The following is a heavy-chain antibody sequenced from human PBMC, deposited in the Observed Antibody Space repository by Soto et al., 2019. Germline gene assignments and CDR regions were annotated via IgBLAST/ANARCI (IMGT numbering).Heavy chain of an antibody. CDR1: GGSISSGESY. CDR2: INHVGGT. D-gene: IGHD3-16*01. CDR3: VRIRYQLPSSVLWLDP. V-gene: IGHV4-39*07. Sequence: SETLSLTGTVSGGSISSGESYGTWIRQPPWKGLEWIVEINHVGGTNYNPSLKSRVTMSVDTSQNQFSLRLISVTAADTAMYFCVRIRYQLPSSVLWLDPWGQGTPVTVSS. J-gene: IGHJ5*02.